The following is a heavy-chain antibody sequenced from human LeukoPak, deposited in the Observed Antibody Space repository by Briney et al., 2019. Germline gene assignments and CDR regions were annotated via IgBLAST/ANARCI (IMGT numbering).Heavy chain of an antibody. V-gene: IGHV3-30-3*02. CDR2: ISYDGSNK. Sequence: GGSLRLSCAASGFTLRSYAMHWVRQAPGKGLEWVAVISYDGSNKYYADSVKGRFTISRDNSKNTLYLQMNSLRAEDTAVYYCARNDGDYAYGYWGQGTLVTVSP. J-gene: IGHJ4*02. CDR1: GFTLRSYA. CDR3: ARNDGDYAYGY. D-gene: IGHD4-17*01.